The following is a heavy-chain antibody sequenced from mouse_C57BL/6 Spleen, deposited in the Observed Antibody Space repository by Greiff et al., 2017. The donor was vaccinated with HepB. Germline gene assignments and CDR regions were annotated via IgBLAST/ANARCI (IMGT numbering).Heavy chain of an antibody. V-gene: IGHV1-15*01. CDR1: GYTFTDYE. CDR3: TRSGTTVVAESFDY. CDR2: IAPETGGT. Sequence: LQESGAELVRPGASVTLSCKASGYTFTDYEMHWVKQTPVHGLEWIGAIAPETGGTAYNQKFKGKAILTADKSSSTAYMELRSLTSEDSAVYYCTRSGTTVVAESFDYWGQGTTLTDSS. D-gene: IGHD1-1*01. J-gene: IGHJ2*01.